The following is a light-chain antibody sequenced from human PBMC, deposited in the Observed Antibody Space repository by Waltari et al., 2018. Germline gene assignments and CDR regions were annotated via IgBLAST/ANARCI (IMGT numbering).Light chain of an antibody. CDR1: SSDFGGYNY. CDR3: SSYTSTSTLGI. J-gene: IGLJ2*01. Sequence: QSALTQPASVSGSPGQSITISCTGTSSDFGGYNYVPWYQQPPGKAPKLMIYDVTKRPSGVSDRFSGSKSGNTAALTISGLQAEDEADYYCSSYTSTSTLGIFGGGTKLTVL. V-gene: IGLV2-14*03. CDR2: DVT.